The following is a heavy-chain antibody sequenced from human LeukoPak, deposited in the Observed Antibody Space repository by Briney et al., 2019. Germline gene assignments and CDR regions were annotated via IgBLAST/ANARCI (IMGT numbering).Heavy chain of an antibody. D-gene: IGHD3-16*01. CDR1: GFTFSRYA. CDR2: ISSDGSNK. Sequence: GGSLRLSCAASGFTFSRYALHWVRQAPGKGLEWVAVISSDGSNKYYAGSVEGRFTISRDNTRNTLYQQMNSLRVDDKAVYYRVGGGTTPRHFWGQGTLVTVSS. CDR3: VGGGTTPRHF. V-gene: IGHV3-30-3*01. J-gene: IGHJ4*02.